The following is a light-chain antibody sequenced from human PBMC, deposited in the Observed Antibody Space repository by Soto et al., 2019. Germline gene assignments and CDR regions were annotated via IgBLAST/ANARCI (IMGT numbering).Light chain of an antibody. Sequence: SYELTQPPSASLAPGQTARITCGGRNIGVKSVHWYQQKPGQAPVLIVFDDSDRPSGIPGRFSGSNSGDTATLTISRVEAGDEADYYCQLWDTDSDHQVFGGGTKVTVL. CDR3: QLWDTDSDHQV. CDR2: DDS. V-gene: IGLV3-21*02. J-gene: IGLJ3*02. CDR1: NIGVKS.